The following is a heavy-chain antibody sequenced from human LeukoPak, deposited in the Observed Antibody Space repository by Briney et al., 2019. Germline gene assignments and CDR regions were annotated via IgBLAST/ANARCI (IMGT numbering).Heavy chain of an antibody. CDR2: IYSGGDT. J-gene: IGHJ4*02. CDR3: ARRAGDYSHPYDY. D-gene: IGHD3-22*01. CDR1: GFTFSSYS. Sequence: GGSLTLSCAASGFTFSSYSMNWVRQPPGKGLEWVSFIYSGGDTYYADSVKGRFTISRDNSKNTLHLQMNSLRDEDTAVYYCARRAGDYSHPYDYWGQGTLVTVSS. V-gene: IGHV3-53*01.